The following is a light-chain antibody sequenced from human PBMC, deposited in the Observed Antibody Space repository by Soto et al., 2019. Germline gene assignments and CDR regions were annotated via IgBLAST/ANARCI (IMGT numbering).Light chain of an antibody. CDR2: DVT. CDR1: SSDVGGYNY. V-gene: IGLV2-11*01. CDR3: CSYAGTYTWV. Sequence: QSALTQPRSVSGSPGQSVTISCTGSSSDVGGYNYVSWYHHHPGKAPKLMIYDVTKRPSGVPDRFSGSKSGNTASLTISGLQAEDEAVYYCCSYAGTYTWVFGGGTKLTVL. J-gene: IGLJ3*02.